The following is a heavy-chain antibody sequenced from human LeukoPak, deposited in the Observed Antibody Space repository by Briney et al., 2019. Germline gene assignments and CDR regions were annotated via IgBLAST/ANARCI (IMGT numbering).Heavy chain of an antibody. Sequence: SVKVSCKASGGTFSSYAISWVRQAPGQGLEWMGRIIPIFGTANYAQKFQGRVTITTDESTSTAYMELSSLRSEDTAVYYCAVARTNQKSALSFDYWGQGTLVTVPS. CDR1: GGTFSSYA. V-gene: IGHV1-69*05. CDR2: IIPIFGTA. J-gene: IGHJ4*02. CDR3: AVARTNQKSALSFDY. D-gene: IGHD2-8*01.